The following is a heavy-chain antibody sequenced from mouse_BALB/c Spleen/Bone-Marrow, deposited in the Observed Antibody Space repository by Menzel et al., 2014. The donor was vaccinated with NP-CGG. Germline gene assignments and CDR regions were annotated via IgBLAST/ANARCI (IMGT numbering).Heavy chain of an antibody. V-gene: IGHV1S81*02. CDR2: INLSNGGT. J-gene: IGHJ3*01. CDR1: GYTFTNYY. D-gene: IGHD2-1*01. Sequence: QLQLQQSGAELEKPGASVRLSCKASGYTFTNYYMYWVKQRPGQGLEWIGEINLSNGGTNFNEKFKSKATLTVDKSSNTTYMQLSSLAAEDSAVYYCTRSGNYLFAYWGQGTLVTVSA. CDR3: TRSGNYLFAY.